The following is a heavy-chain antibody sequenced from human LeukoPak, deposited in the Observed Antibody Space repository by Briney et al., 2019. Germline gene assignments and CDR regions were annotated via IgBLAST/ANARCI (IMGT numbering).Heavy chain of an antibody. V-gene: IGHV3-23*01. CDR1: GFPFSTYA. CDR3: AKDVYGDYGGLDY. J-gene: IGHJ4*02. D-gene: IGHD4-17*01. Sequence: GGSLRLSCAASGFPFSTYAMSWVRQAPGKGLEWVSSIRGSDASTYYADSVKGRFAIPRDNSKNTLYLQITGLRAEDTAIYYCAKDVYGDYGGLDYWGQGTLVTVSS. CDR2: IRGSDAST.